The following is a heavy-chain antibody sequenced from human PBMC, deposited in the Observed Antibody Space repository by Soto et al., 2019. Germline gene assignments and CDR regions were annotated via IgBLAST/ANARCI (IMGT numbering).Heavy chain of an antibody. CDR1: GGSISSSSYY. Sequence: QLQLQESGPGLVKPSETLSLTCTVSGGSISSSSYYWGWIRQPPGKGLEWIGSIYYSGSTYYNPSLKSRVTISVDTSKNQFSLKLSSVTAADTAVYYCARHPESSRGYSSGWSGFDYWGQGTLVTVSS. CDR3: ARHPESSRGYSSGWSGFDY. V-gene: IGHV4-39*01. D-gene: IGHD6-19*01. CDR2: IYYSGST. J-gene: IGHJ4*02.